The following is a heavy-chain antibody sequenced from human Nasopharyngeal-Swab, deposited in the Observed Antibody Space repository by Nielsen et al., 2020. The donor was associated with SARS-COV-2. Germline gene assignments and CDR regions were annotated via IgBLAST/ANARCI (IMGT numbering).Heavy chain of an antibody. D-gene: IGHD6-6*01. V-gene: IGHV3-53*04. Sequence: VRQAPGKGLEWVSIIYSGGSTYYSDSVKGRFTISRHNSKNTLYLQMNSLRVEDTAVYYCARALDPRRYNWFDPWGQGTLVTRLL. CDR3: ARALDPRRYNWFDP. CDR2: IYSGGST. J-gene: IGHJ5*02.